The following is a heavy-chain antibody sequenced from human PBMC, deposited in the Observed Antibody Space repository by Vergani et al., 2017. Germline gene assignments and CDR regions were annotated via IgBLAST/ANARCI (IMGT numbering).Heavy chain of an antibody. V-gene: IGHV3-48*01. Sequence: QLVESGGGLVQPGGSLRLSCEASGFTFTDYTMNWVRQAPGKGLEWVSYITRNSSSTRYADSVRGRFFITRDNAKNRLYLEMENVGAEDTAVYYCVRVKGSNWNDHLYDIWGQGTLVTVSS. J-gene: IGHJ3*02. CDR1: GFTFTDYT. CDR3: VRVKGSNWNDHLYDI. D-gene: IGHD1-1*01. CDR2: ITRNSSST.